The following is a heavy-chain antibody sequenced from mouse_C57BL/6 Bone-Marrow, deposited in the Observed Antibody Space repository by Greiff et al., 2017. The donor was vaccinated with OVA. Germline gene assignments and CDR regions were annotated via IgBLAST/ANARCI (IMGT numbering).Heavy chain of an antibody. D-gene: IGHD2-1*01. CDR3: ARHVPFYYGNPYYFDY. Sequence: VQLQQSGAELVKPGASVKLSCKASGYTFTEYTIHWVKQRSGQGLEWIGWFYPGSGSITYNEKFMDEATLTADKSSSTVYMELSRVTSEDSAVYFCARHVPFYYGNPYYFDYWGQGTTLTVSS. V-gene: IGHV1-62-2*01. CDR1: GYTFTEYT. J-gene: IGHJ2*01. CDR2: FYPGSGSI.